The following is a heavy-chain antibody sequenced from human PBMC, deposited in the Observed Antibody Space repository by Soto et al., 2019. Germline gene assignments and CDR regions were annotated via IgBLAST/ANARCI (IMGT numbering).Heavy chain of an antibody. Sequence: PGGSLRLSCVASGFTFSSHTMHWVRQAPGKGLEWVAVISYDGSNKFYADSVTGRFTISRDNSKNTLYLQMNNLRPEDTAVYYCAKDGAAAGTFDYWGQGTLVTVSS. CDR3: AKDGAAAGTFDY. D-gene: IGHD6-13*01. CDR2: ISYDGSNK. J-gene: IGHJ4*02. V-gene: IGHV3-30*04. CDR1: GFTFSSHT.